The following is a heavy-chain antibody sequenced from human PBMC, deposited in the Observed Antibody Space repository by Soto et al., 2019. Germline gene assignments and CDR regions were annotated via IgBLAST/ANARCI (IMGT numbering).Heavy chain of an antibody. CDR1: GFSFRSYG. J-gene: IGHJ4*01. CDR3: ANGEGGSDDYSLGY. CDR2: ISNDGGLK. V-gene: IGHV3-30*18. Sequence: GWSLRLSCAVSGFSFRSYGMHLVRQAPGKGLEWGAVISNDGGLKHYTDSVKGRFTISRDNSQNTLYLEINSLRPEDTAVYFCANGEGGSDDYSLGYCGEGTQVTVS. D-gene: IGHD5-12*01.